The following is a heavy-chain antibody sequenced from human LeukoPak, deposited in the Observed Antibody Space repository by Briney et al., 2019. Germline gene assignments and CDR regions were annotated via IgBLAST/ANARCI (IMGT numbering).Heavy chain of an antibody. CDR3: ARALDSSSSRYQAFEE. CDR2: IKQDESEK. V-gene: IGHV3-7*01. Sequence: GGSLRLSCSACGFTFSNYWMSWVRQAPGKGLEWVANIKQDESEKYYVDSVKGRFTISRDNAKSSLYLQMNSLRAEDTAVYYCARALDSSSSRYQAFEEWGQGTLVTVSS. J-gene: IGHJ4*02. D-gene: IGHD2-2*01. CDR1: GFTFSNYW.